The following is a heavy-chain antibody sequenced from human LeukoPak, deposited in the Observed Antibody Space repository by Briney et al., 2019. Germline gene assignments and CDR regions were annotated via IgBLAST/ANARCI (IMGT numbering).Heavy chain of an antibody. CDR3: ARGAGMVPDAFDI. CDR1: GYTFTGYY. Sequence: ASVKVSCKASGYTFTGYYMHWVRQAPGQGLEWMGWINPNSGGTNYAQKFQGRVTMTRDTSISTAYMELSRRRPDDTAVYYCARGAGMVPDAFDIWGQGTMVTVSS. CDR2: INPNSGGT. J-gene: IGHJ3*02. D-gene: IGHD5-18*01. V-gene: IGHV1-2*02.